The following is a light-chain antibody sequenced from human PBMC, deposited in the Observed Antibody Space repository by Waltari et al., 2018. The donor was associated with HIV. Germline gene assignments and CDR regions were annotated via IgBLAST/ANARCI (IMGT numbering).Light chain of an antibody. CDR3: QQYGSSHLWT. Sequence: EIVLPPSPGTLSLSPGQRPTLSCRASQSVSSSYLAWYQQKPGQAPRLLIYGASSRATGIPDRFSGSGSGTDFTLNISRLEPEDFAVYYCQQYGSSHLWTFGQGTKVEIK. CDR2: GAS. J-gene: IGKJ1*01. V-gene: IGKV3-20*01. CDR1: QSVSSSY.